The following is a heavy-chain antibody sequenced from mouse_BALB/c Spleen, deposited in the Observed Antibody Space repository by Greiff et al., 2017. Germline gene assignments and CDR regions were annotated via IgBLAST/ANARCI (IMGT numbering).Heavy chain of an antibody. CDR2: ISSGGSYT. J-gene: IGHJ2*01. D-gene: IGHD2-14*01. Sequence: EVKLVESGGGLVKPGGSLKLSCAASGFTFSSYTMSWVRQTPEKRLEWVATISSGGSYTYYPDSVKGRFTISRDNAKNTLYLQMSSLKSEDTAMYYCTRDFGVRFDYWGQGTTLTVSS. V-gene: IGHV5-6-4*01. CDR1: GFTFSSYT. CDR3: TRDFGVRFDY.